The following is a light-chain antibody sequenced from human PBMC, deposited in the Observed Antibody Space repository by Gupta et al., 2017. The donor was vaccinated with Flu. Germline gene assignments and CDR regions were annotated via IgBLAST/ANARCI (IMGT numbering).Light chain of an antibody. Sequence: PGERATLSCRASQSVSSYLAWYQQKPGQAPRLLIYDASNRATGIPARFSGSGSGTDFTLTISSLEPEDFAVYYCQQRSNSYTFGQGTKLEIK. V-gene: IGKV3-11*01. CDR3: QQRSNSYT. J-gene: IGKJ2*01. CDR2: DAS. CDR1: QSVSSY.